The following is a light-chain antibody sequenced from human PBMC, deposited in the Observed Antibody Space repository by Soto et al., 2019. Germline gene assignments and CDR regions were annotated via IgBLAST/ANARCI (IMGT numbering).Light chain of an antibody. CDR1: QAVNTR. CDR2: LAS. Sequence: EIVLTQSPATLSSFPGDRVTLSCRASQAVNTRLAWYQHKPGQAPRLLIYLASNRAAGVPARFSGSGSGTDFTLTISDVEPEDFAVYYCHQSQSWPRTLGQGTNVDIK. V-gene: IGKV3-11*01. J-gene: IGKJ1*01. CDR3: HQSQSWPRT.